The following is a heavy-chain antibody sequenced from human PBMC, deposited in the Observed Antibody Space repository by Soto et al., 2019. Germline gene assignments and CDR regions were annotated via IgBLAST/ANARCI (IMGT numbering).Heavy chain of an antibody. Sequence: QVHLQESGPGLVKPSQTLSLTCTVSGGSINSGDYYWSWIRQTPGKGLEWLGYIYYTGSTFYNPSLKSRITISIDTSKNQFFLKVTSVTAADTAVYFCAREVMDTVTPEAEYYFDHWGQGTLVTVSS. CDR1: GGSINSGDYY. CDR3: AREVMDTVTPEAEYYFDH. J-gene: IGHJ4*02. V-gene: IGHV4-30-4*01. CDR2: IYYTGST. D-gene: IGHD4-17*01.